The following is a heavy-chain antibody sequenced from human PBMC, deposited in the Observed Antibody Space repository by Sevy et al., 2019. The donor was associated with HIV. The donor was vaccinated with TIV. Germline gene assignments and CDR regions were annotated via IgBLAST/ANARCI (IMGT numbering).Heavy chain of an antibody. CDR3: ARMGDYYDSSGYYPLTF. Sequence: ASVKVSCKASGYTFTGYYVHWVRQAPGQGLEWMGWINPNSGGTYFAKKFQDSVTMTTDTSVNTAYMELRSLRFDDTAVYYCARMGDYYDSSGYYPLTFWGQGTLVTVSS. CDR1: GYTFTGYY. D-gene: IGHD3-22*01. V-gene: IGHV1-2*02. CDR2: INPNSGGT. J-gene: IGHJ4*02.